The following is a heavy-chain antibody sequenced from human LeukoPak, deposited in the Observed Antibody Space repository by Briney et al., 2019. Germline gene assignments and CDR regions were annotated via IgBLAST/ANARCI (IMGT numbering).Heavy chain of an antibody. J-gene: IGHJ4*02. CDR3: AKEDCSGGSCYSQYFDH. CDR2: VRYDGSKT. D-gene: IGHD2-15*01. Sequence: TGGSLRLSCGASGFTFSNSPMHWVRQAPGKGLEWVAFVRYDGSKTQYANFVKGRFTISKDNSQNTLYLHMNSLRVEDTAVYYCAKEDCSGGSCYSQYFDHWGQGTLVTVSS. CDR1: GFTFSNSP. V-gene: IGHV3-30*02.